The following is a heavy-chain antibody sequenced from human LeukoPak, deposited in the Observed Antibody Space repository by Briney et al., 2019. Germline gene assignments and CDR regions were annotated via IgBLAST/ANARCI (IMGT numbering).Heavy chain of an antibody. CDR3: ARINSVNYYFDY. V-gene: IGHV3-7*01. Sequence: GGALRLSCSASGFTFSSYWMTWVRQSPGKGLEWVANIKLDGSETYYVDSVKGRFTIYRDNAKNSLYLQMNSLRAEDTAVYYCARINSVNYYFDYWGQGTLVTVSS. CDR1: GFTFSSYW. CDR2: IKLDGSET. D-gene: IGHD5/OR15-5a*01. J-gene: IGHJ4*02.